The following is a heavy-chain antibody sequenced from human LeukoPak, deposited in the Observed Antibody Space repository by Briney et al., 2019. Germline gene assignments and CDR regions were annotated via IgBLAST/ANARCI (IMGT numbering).Heavy chain of an antibody. J-gene: IGHJ4*02. Sequence: SETLSLTCTVSGGSISSYYWSWIRQPPGKGLEWIGEINHSGSTNYNPSLKSRVTISVDTSKNQFSLKLSSVTAADTAVYYCARTTVAGPIDYWGQGTLVTVSS. CDR1: GGSISSYY. D-gene: IGHD6-19*01. CDR3: ARTTVAGPIDY. V-gene: IGHV4-34*01. CDR2: INHSGST.